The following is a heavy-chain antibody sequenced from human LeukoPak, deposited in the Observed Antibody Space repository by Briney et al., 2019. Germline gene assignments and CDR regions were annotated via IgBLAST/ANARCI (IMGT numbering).Heavy chain of an antibody. D-gene: IGHD3-16*01. J-gene: IGHJ4*02. CDR3: TTVYGGYYDYVWGIDY. V-gene: IGHV3-15*01. CDR1: GFTFSNAW. Sequence: GGSLRLSCAASGFTFSNAWMSWVRQAPGKGLEWVGRIKSKTDGGTTGYAAPVKGRFTISRDDSKNTLYLQMNSLKTEDTAVYYCTTVYGGYYDYVWGIDYWGQGTLVTVSS. CDR2: IKSKTDGGTT.